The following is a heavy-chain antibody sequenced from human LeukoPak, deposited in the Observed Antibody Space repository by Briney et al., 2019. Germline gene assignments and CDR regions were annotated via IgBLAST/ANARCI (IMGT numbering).Heavy chain of an antibody. J-gene: IGHJ4*02. D-gene: IGHD4-17*01. Sequence: PGGSLSLSCAASGFTFDGYAMHWVRHAPGKGLEWVSLITGDGAGTYYADSVKGRFTISRDNSKNSLYLQMNSLRIEDTALYYCAKDGDYYFDYWGQGTLVTVSS. V-gene: IGHV3-43*02. CDR1: GFTFDGYA. CDR3: AKDGDYYFDY. CDR2: ITGDGAGT.